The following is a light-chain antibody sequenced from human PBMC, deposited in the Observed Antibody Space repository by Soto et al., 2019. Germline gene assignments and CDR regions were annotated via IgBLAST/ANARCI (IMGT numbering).Light chain of an antibody. V-gene: IGKV3-11*01. CDR1: QSVSSS. J-gene: IGKJ1*01. CDR3: QQRSDWPAWT. Sequence: EIVLTQSPATLSLSPGERATLSCRASQSVSSSLAWYQQKPGLPPRLLIYDASNRAAGIPARFSGSGSGTDFTLTISSLEPEEFAVYYCQQRSDWPAWTFGQGPKVDIK. CDR2: DAS.